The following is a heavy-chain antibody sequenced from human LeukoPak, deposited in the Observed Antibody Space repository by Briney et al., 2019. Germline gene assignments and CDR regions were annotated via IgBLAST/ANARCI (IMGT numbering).Heavy chain of an antibody. J-gene: IGHJ4*02. CDR3: ARGDGWAIDY. CDR1: GGSISSYY. V-gene: IGHV4-59*01. CDR2: IYYSGST. D-gene: IGHD1-26*01. Sequence: SETLSLTCTVSGGSISSYYWSWIRQPPGKGLEWIGYIYYSGSTNYNPSLKSRVTISVDTSKNQFSLKLSSVTAADTAVYYCARGDGWAIDYWGQGTLVTVSS.